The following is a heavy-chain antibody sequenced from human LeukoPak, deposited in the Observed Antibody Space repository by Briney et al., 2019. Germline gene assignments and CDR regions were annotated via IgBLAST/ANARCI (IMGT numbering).Heavy chain of an antibody. V-gene: IGHV2-70*11. CDR3: ARMRIAAAGIFWFDP. D-gene: IGHD6-13*01. J-gene: IGHJ5*02. CDR2: IDWDDDK. CDR1: GFSLSTSGMC. Sequence: GSGPTLVNPIETLTLTCTFSGFSLSTSGMCVSWIRQPPGKALEWLARIDWDDDKYYSTSLKTRLTISKDTSKNQVVLTMTNMDPVDTATYYCARMRIAAAGIFWFDPWGQGTLVTVSS.